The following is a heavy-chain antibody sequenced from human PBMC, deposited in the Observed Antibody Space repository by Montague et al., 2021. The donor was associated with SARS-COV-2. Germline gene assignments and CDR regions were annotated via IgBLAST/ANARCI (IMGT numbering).Heavy chain of an antibody. CDR2: ISGSGGST. CDR3: VRSGNYIGDDAFDI. Sequence: SLSLSCAASGFTFSSYTMSWVRQAPGKGLEWVSAISGSGGSTYYADSVKGRFTISRDNSKNTLYLQMNSLRAEDTAVYYCVRSGNYIGDDAFDIWGQGTMVTVSS. CDR1: GFTFSSYT. V-gene: IGHV3-23*01. D-gene: IGHD1-26*01. J-gene: IGHJ3*02.